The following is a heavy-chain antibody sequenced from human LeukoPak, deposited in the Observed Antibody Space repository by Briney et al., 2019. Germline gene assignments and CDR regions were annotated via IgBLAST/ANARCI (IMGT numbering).Heavy chain of an antibody. CDR2: IKQDGSEK. CDR1: GFTFSSYR. CDR3: ARVLGITLDPLGY. J-gene: IGHJ4*02. V-gene: IGHV3-7*01. D-gene: IGHD3-10*01. Sequence: PGGSLRLSCAASGFTFSSYRKSWVRQAPGKGLEWVANIKQDGSEKYYVDSVKGRFTISRDNAKNSLYLQMNSLRAEDTAVYYCARVLGITLDPLGYWGQGTLVTVSS.